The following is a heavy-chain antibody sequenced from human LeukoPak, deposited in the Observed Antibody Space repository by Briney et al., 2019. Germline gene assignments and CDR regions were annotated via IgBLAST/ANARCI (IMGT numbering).Heavy chain of an antibody. D-gene: IGHD2-15*01. V-gene: IGHV1-18*01. CDR1: GGTFSTYA. CDR3: ARAAADAFDI. CDR2: ISAYNGST. J-gene: IGHJ3*02. Sequence: ASVMVSCKASGGTFSTYAINWVRQAPGQGLEWMGWISAYNGSTNYAQKLQGRVTMTTDTSTSTAYMELRSLRSDDTAVYYCARAAADAFDIWGQGTMVTVSS.